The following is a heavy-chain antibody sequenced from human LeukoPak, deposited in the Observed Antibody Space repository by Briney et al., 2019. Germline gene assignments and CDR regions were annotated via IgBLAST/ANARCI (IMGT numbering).Heavy chain of an antibody. CDR2: IYTSGST. CDR3: AREGLRFLEWLPYYYGMDV. J-gene: IGHJ6*02. V-gene: IGHV4-4*07. CDR1: GGSISSYY. Sequence: PSETLSLTCTVSGGSISSYYWSWIRQPAGKGLEWIGRIYTSGSTNYNPSLKSRVTMSVDTSKNQFSLKLSSVTAADTAVYYCAREGLRFLEWLPYYYGMDVWGQGTTVTVSS. D-gene: IGHD3-3*01.